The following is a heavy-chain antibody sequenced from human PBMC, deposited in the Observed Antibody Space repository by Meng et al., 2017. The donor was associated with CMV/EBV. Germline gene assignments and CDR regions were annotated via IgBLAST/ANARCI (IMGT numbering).Heavy chain of an antibody. D-gene: IGHD2-2*01. CDR1: GGSFSSYY. Sequence: QGQLQDLGPGLMKPSETLSLTRPVLGGSFSSYYWSWIRQPAGKGLEWIGRIYTSGSTNYNPSLKSRVTMSVDTSKNQFSLKLSSVTAADTAVYYCARDLMNCSSTSCANWFDPWGQGTLVTVSS. J-gene: IGHJ5*02. V-gene: IGHV4-4*07. CDR3: ARDLMNCSSTSCANWFDP. CDR2: IYTSGST.